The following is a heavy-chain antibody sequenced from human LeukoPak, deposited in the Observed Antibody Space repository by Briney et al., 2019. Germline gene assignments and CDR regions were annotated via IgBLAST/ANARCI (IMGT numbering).Heavy chain of an antibody. CDR3: ARALDDYVWGSYRYTGLYFDY. CDR1: GGSIIGFY. CDR2: IYYSGST. Sequence: PSESLSLTCTVSGGSIIGFYWSWIRQPPGKGLEWIGYIYYSGSTNYNPSLKSRVTISVDTSKNQFSLKLSSVTAADTAVYYCARALDDYVWGSYRYTGLYFDYWGQGTLVTVSS. J-gene: IGHJ4*02. D-gene: IGHD3-16*02. V-gene: IGHV4-59*01.